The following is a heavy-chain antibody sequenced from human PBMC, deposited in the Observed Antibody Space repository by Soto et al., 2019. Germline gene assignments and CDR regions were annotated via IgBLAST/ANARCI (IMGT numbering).Heavy chain of an antibody. V-gene: IGHV3-7*05. CDR1: GFTFSSYW. J-gene: IGHJ4*02. CDR3: ARVLGYSYGYFAY. CDR2: IKQDGSEK. Sequence: GGSLRLSCAASGFTFSSYWMTWVRQAPGKGLEWVANIKQDGSEKYYVDSVKGRFTISRDNAQNSLYLQMNSLRTEDTAVYYCARVLGYSYGYFAYWGQGTLVTISS. D-gene: IGHD5-18*01.